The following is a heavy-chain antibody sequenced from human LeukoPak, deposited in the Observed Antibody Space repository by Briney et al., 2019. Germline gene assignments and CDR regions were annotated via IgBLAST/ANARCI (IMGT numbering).Heavy chain of an antibody. CDR1: GFTFSSYS. V-gene: IGHV3-48*01. CDR3: ARYSEAYSGAFDI. CDR2: ISGSSSSI. Sequence: GGSLRLSCVASGFTFSSYSINWVRQAPGKGLEWISYISGSSSSIYYADSVKGRFTISRDNAKNSLYLQMNSLRAEDTAVYYCARYSEAYSGAFDIWGQGTMVTVSS. J-gene: IGHJ3*02. D-gene: IGHD1-26*01.